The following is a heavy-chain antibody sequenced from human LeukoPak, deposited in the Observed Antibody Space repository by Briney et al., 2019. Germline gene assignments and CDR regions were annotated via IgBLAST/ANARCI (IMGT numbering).Heavy chain of an antibody. CDR3: ARGSLMVRGVVFRGP. D-gene: IGHD3-10*01. CDR1: GGSISSSSYY. J-gene: IGHJ5*02. Sequence: SETLSLTCTVSGGSISSSSYYWGWIRQPPGKGLEWIGSIYYSGSTYYNPSLKSRVTISVDTSKNQFSLKLSSVTAADTAVYYCARGSLMVRGVVFRGPWGQGTLVTVSS. V-gene: IGHV4-39*07. CDR2: IYYSGST.